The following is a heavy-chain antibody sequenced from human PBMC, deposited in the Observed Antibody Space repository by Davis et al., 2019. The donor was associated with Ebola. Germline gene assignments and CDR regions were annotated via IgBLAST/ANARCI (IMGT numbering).Heavy chain of an antibody. CDR3: ARGPQSGSSSWYLNY. V-gene: IGHV4-39*07. CDR2: IYYSGST. J-gene: IGHJ4*02. D-gene: IGHD6-13*01. CDR1: GGSISSSSYY. Sequence: SETLSLTCTVSGGSISSSSYYWGWIRQPPGKGLEWIGSIYYSGSTNYNPSLKSRVTISVDTSKNQFSLKLSSVTAADTAVYYCARGPQSGSSSWYLNYWGQGTLVTVSS.